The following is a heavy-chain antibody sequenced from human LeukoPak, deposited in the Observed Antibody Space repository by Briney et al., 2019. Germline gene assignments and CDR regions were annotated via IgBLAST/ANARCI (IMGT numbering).Heavy chain of an antibody. CDR3: ARDGGSGWSFDY. D-gene: IGHD6-19*01. Sequence: GGSLRLSCAASRFTFSDYYMNWIRQAPGKGLEWVYTISYADSVRGRFTISRDNTKNSLYLQMDSLTAEDMAVYYCARDGGSGWSFDYWGQGILVAVSS. V-gene: IGHV3-11*01. CDR1: RFTFSDYY. J-gene: IGHJ4*02. CDR2: TI.